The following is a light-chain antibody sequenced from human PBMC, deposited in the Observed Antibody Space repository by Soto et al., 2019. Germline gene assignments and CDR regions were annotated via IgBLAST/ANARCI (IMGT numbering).Light chain of an antibody. V-gene: IGKV1-12*01. CDR2: TAT. CDR3: QQANSFPWT. Sequence: DIQMTQSPSSVSAFVGDRVTITCRASQGISRWLAWYQQKPGKAPKLLIYTATSLQSGVPSRFSGSGSGTDFTLPISSLQPEDFATYYCQQANSFPWTFGQGTKVEIK. J-gene: IGKJ1*01. CDR1: QGISRW.